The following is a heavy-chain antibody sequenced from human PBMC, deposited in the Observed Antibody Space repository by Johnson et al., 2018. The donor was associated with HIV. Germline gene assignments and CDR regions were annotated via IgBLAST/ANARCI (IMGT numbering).Heavy chain of an antibody. Sequence: QVQLVESGGGVVQPGGSLRLSCAASRFTFSNYDMHWVRQAPGKGLEWVAFIRYDGSHKYYADSVKGRFTISRDKFKNTLYLQMNSLRGEDTAVYYCAKSKLPDLVLDIWGQGTVVTVSS. CDR2: IRYDGSHK. CDR1: RFTFSNYD. J-gene: IGHJ3*02. V-gene: IGHV3-30*02. CDR3: AKSKLPDLVLDI. D-gene: IGHD4-23*01.